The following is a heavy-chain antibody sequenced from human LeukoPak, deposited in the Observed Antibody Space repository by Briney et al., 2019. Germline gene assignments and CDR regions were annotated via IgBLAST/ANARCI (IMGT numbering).Heavy chain of an antibody. CDR3: AKGLGDIGRRGGYNFRCSDF. CDR2: ISGSGGTT. Sequence: PGGSLRLSCAASGFTFSSYAMNWVRQAPGKGLEWVSVISGSGGTTSHADSVKGRFTISRDNSKNILYLQMNSLRADDTAVYYCAKGLGDIGRRGGYNFRCSDFWGQGTLVTVSS. CDR1: GFTFSSYA. D-gene: IGHD5-24*01. V-gene: IGHV3-23*01. J-gene: IGHJ4*02.